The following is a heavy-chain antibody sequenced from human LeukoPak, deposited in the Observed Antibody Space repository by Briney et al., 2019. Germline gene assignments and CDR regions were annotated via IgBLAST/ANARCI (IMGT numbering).Heavy chain of an antibody. V-gene: IGHV1-2*02. CDR3: ARGITIFGVVITSYFDP. Sequence: ASVKASCKASGYTFTGYYMHWVRQAPGQGLEWMGWINPNSGGTNYAQKFQGRVTMTRDTSISTAYMELSRLRYDDTAVYYCARGITIFGVVITSYFDPWGQGTLVTVSS. CDR2: INPNSGGT. D-gene: IGHD3-3*01. CDR1: GYTFTGYY. J-gene: IGHJ5*02.